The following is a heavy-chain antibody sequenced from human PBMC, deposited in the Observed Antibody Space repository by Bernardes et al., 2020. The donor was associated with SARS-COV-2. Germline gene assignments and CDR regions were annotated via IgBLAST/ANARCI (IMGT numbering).Heavy chain of an antibody. Sequence: GGSLRLSCAASGFTFSSYSMNWVRQAPGKGLEWVSSISSFSSYIYYADSVKGRFTISRDNAKNSLYLQMNSLRAEDTAVYYCARDEFYYDFWTAWGGMDVWGQGTTVTVSS. CDR3: ARDEFYYDFWTAWGGMDV. J-gene: IGHJ6*02. CDR1: GFTFSSYS. CDR2: ISSFSSYI. V-gene: IGHV3-21*01. D-gene: IGHD3-3*01.